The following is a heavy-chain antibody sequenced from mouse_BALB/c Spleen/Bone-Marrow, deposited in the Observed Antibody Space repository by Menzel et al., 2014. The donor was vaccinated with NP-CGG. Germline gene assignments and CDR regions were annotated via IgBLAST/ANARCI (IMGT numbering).Heavy chain of an antibody. CDR2: IYPGSGST. CDR1: GYTFTDYV. J-gene: IGHJ1*01. Sequence: VQLQQSGPELVKPGASVKMSCKASGYTFTDYVISWVKQRTGQGLEWIGEIYPGSGSTYYNEKFKGKATLTADKSSSTAYMQLSSLTSEDSAVYFCARERSDGYWYFDVWGAGTTVTVSS. CDR3: ARERSDGYWYFDV. D-gene: IGHD2-3*01. V-gene: IGHV1-77*01.